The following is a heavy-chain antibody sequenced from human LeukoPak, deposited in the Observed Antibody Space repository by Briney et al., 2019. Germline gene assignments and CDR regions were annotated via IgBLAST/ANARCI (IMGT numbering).Heavy chain of an antibody. CDR1: RYTFTGYY. D-gene: IGHD3-10*01. Sequence: ASVKVSCKASRYTFTGYYMHWVRHAPGQGLEWMGQINNNSGGKNYAQKFHGRVTMTRDTSISTAYMELSRLRSDDTAVYYCARDHIPYGSGSYGYWGQGTLVTVSS. CDR2: INNNSGGK. J-gene: IGHJ4*02. CDR3: ARDHIPYGSGSYGY. V-gene: IGHV1-2*06.